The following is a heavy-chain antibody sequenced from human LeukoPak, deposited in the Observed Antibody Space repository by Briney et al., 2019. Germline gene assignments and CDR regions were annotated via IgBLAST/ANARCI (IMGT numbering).Heavy chain of an antibody. V-gene: IGHV4-59*01. J-gene: IGHJ4*02. D-gene: IGHD3-3*01. CDR2: LYYSGST. CDR3: ARAISYWQFDY. Sequence: SETLSLTCAVYGGSFSGYYWSWIRQPPGKGLEWIGYLYYSGSTSYNPSLKSRVTISVDTSKNQFSLKLSSVTAADTAVYYCARAISYWQFDYWGQGALVTVSS. CDR1: GGSFSGYY.